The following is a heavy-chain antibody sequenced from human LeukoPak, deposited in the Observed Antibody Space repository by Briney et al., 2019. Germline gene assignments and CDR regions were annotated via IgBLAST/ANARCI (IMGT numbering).Heavy chain of an antibody. CDR3: ARRSSGYSSSWYERPVFDY. V-gene: IGHV5-51*03. J-gene: IGHJ4*02. CDR2: IYPADSDT. CDR1: GYIFISYW. Sequence: KPGESLKISCKGSGYIFISYWIGWVRQMPGKGLEWMGIIYPADSDTRYNPSFQGQVTISADKSTSTAYLHWSSLKASDTAMYYCARRSSGYSSSWYERPVFDYWGQGTLVTVSS. D-gene: IGHD6-13*01.